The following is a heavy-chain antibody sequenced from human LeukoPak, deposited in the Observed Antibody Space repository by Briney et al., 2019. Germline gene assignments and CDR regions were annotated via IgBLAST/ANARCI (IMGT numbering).Heavy chain of an antibody. CDR2: ISNSSPNI. V-gene: IGHV3-21*01. D-gene: IGHD3-22*01. CDR3: ARALHDSSGYYFDY. J-gene: IGHJ4*02. CDR1: GFTFSSYE. Sequence: GGSLRLSCAASGFTFSSYEMNWVRQAPGKGLEWVSSISNSSPNIYYADSVKGRFTISRDSAKDSLFLQMNSLRAEGTAVYYCARALHDSSGYYFDYWGQGTLVTVSS.